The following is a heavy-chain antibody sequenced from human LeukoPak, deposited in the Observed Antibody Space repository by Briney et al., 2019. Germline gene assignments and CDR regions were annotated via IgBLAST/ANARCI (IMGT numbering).Heavy chain of an antibody. CDR2: MRPNSGET. Sequence: ASVKVSCKASGYTFTNFEINWVRQVAGQGLEWMGWMRPNSGETVNVQKFQGRVTMTRDTSTSTAYMELTGLRSDDTAVYFCARGYCSGGGCYTAEYLPHWGQGTLVTVSS. J-gene: IGHJ1*01. CDR1: GYTFTNFE. V-gene: IGHV1-8*02. CDR3: ARGYCSGGGCYTAEYLPH. D-gene: IGHD2-15*01.